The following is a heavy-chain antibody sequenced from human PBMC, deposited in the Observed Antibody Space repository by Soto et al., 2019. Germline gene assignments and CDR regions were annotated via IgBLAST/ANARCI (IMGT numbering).Heavy chain of an antibody. CDR3: AKDGGYSYGYSPRYYYGMDV. Sequence: EVQLLESGGGLVQPGGSLRLSCAASGFTFSSYAMSWVRQAPGKGLEWVSAISGSGGSTYYADSVKGRFTISRDNSKNTLYLQMNSLRAEDTAAYYCAKDGGYSYGYSPRYYYGMDVWGQGTTVTVSS. CDR1: GFTFSSYA. J-gene: IGHJ6*02. D-gene: IGHD5-18*01. V-gene: IGHV3-23*01. CDR2: ISGSGGST.